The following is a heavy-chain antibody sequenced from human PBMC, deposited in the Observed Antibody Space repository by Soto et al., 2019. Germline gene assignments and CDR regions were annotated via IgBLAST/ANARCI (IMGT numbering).Heavy chain of an antibody. D-gene: IGHD2-21*02. V-gene: IGHV4-31*01. CDR3: ARVCGGDCHYGMDV. CDR2: IYYSGST. J-gene: IGHJ6*02. Sequence: QVQLQESGPGLVKPSQTLSLTCTVSGGSISSGGYYWSWIRQHPGKGLEWIGYIYYSGSTDYNPSLKSKVTISVDTSKNQFPLKLSSVTAADTAVYYCARVCGGDCHYGMDVWGQGTTVTVSS. CDR1: GGSISSGGYY.